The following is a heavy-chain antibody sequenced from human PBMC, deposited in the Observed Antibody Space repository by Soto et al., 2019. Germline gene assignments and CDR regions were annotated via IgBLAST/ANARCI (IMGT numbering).Heavy chain of an antibody. Sequence: GGSLRLSCAASGFTFSSYSMNWVRQAPGKGLEWVAVISYDGSNKYYADSVKGRFTISRDNSKNTLYLQMNSLRAEDTAVYYCTGRNDYWGQGTLVTVSS. CDR2: ISYDGSNK. V-gene: IGHV3-30*03. J-gene: IGHJ4*02. CDR1: GFTFSSYS. CDR3: TGRNDY.